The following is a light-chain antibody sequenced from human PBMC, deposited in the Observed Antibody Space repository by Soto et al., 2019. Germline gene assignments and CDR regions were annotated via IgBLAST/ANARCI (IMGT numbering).Light chain of an antibody. Sequence: EIVMTQSPGTLSGSPGERVTLSCRASQSVSCYLAWYQQKPGQAPRLIVYGASTRATGVPARFSGSGSGTEFTLTISSLQSEDFAVYYCQQYNSWLYTFGQGTKVEIK. V-gene: IGKV3-15*01. CDR1: QSVSCY. CDR3: QQYNSWLYT. CDR2: GAS. J-gene: IGKJ2*01.